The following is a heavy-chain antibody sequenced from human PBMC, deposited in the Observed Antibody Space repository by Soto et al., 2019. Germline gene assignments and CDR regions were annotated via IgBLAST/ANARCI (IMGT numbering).Heavy chain of an antibody. CDR3: ARHQRDDASRKIDC. Sequence: PGESLKISCQGSGYSFTSNWIGWVRQMPGKGLEWIVIINPADSDIKYSPSFQGQVTISADKSIGTAYLQWSSLKASDTAMYYCARHQRDDASRKIDCWGQGTLVTVSS. V-gene: IGHV5-51*01. J-gene: IGHJ4*02. CDR2: INPADSDI. CDR1: GYSFTSNW. D-gene: IGHD3-16*01.